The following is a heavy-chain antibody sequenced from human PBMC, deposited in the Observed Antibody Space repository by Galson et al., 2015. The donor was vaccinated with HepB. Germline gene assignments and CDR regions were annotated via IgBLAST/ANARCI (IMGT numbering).Heavy chain of an antibody. V-gene: IGHV3-30*18. Sequence: SLRLSCAASGFTVSSYGMHWVRQAPGKGLEWVAVISYDGSNKYYADSVKGRFTISRDNSKNTLYLQMNSLRAEDTAVYYCAKGGTASSGWYFDYWGQGTLVTVSS. J-gene: IGHJ4*02. CDR2: ISYDGSNK. CDR3: AKGGTASSGWYFDY. CDR1: GFTVSSYG. D-gene: IGHD6-19*01.